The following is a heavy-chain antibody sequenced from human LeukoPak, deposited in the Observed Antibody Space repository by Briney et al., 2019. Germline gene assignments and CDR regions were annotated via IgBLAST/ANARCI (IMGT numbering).Heavy chain of an antibody. V-gene: IGHV1-18*04. Sequence: ASVKVSCKASGYTFTGYYMHWVRQAPGQGPEWMGWISAYNGKSNYAQKFQGRVITTTDTSTTTAYLELRRLRSDDTAVYYCARVFYYDTSGHDWFDSWGQGTLVTVSS. J-gene: IGHJ5*01. D-gene: IGHD3-22*01. CDR2: ISAYNGKS. CDR1: GYTFTGYY. CDR3: ARVFYYDTSGHDWFDS.